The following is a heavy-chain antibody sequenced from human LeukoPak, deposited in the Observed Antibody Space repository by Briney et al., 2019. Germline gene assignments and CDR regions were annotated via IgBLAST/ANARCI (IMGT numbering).Heavy chain of an antibody. D-gene: IGHD3-10*01. CDR3: ARDHDYGSGSFINWFDP. V-gene: IGHV3-9*01. Sequence: PGGSLRLSCAASGFSFDDYDMHWVRQGPGKGLEWVSGISWNSGKIYYADSVKGRFTISRDNAKNSLYLQMNSLRAEDTAVYYCARDHDYGSGSFINWFDPWGQGTLVTVSS. J-gene: IGHJ5*02. CDR1: GFSFDDYD. CDR2: ISWNSGKI.